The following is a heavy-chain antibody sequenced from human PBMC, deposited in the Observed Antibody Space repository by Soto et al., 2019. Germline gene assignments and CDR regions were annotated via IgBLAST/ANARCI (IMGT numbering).Heavy chain of an antibody. V-gene: IGHV1-18*01. J-gene: IGHJ3*02. CDR3: AIGRRTMERLLFFGAFDI. CDR2: ISAYNGNT. Sequence: ASVKVSCKASGYTFTSYGISWVRQAPGQGLEWMGWISAYNGNTNYAQKLQGRVTMTTDTSTSTAYMELRSLRSDDTAVYYCAIGRRTMERLLFFGAFDIWGQGTMVTVS. CDR1: GYTFTSYG. D-gene: IGHD3-3*01.